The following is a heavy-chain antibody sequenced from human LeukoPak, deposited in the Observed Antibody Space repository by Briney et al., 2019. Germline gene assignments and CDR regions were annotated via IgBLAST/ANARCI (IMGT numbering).Heavy chain of an antibody. CDR2: IYHSGST. J-gene: IGHJ5*02. Sequence: TSETLSLTCAVSGYSISSGYYWGWIRQPPGKGLEWIGSIYHSGSTYYNPSLKSRVTISVDTSKNQFSLKLSSVTAADTAVYYCARRQYCSSTSCPDNWFDPWGQGTLVTVSS. D-gene: IGHD2-2*01. CDR1: GYSISSGYY. CDR3: ARRQYCSSTSCPDNWFDP. V-gene: IGHV4-38-2*01.